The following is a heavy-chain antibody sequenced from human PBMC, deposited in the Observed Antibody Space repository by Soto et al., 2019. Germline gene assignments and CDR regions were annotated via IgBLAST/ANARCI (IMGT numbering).Heavy chain of an antibody. J-gene: IGHJ4*02. CDR2: ISAYNGNT. CDR1: GYTFTSYG. D-gene: IGHD1-1*01. CDR3: ARDRLRDGGKTGISFPFDY. V-gene: IGHV1-18*01. Sequence: QVQLVQSGAEVKKPGASVKVSCKASGYTFTSYGISWVRQAPGQGLEWMGWISAYNGNTNYAQKLQGRGTMTTDTSTSTAYMELRSLRSDDTAVYYCARDRLRDGGKTGISFPFDYWGQGTLVTVSS.